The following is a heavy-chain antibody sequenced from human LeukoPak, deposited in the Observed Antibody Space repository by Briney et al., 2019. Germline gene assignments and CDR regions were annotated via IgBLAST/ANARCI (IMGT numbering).Heavy chain of an antibody. CDR3: ARDTVAGEIDY. J-gene: IGHJ4*02. CDR1: GGSISSYY. Sequence: SETLSLTCTVSGGSISSYYWSWIRQPPGKGLEWIGYIYYSGSTDYNPSLKSRVTISVDTSKNQFSLKLSSVTAADTAVYYRARDTVAGEIDYWGQGTLVTVSS. D-gene: IGHD6-19*01. V-gene: IGHV4-59*01. CDR2: IYYSGST.